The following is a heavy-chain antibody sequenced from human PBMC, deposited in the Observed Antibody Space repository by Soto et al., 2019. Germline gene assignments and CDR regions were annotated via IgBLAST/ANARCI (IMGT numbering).Heavy chain of an antibody. CDR2: IYWNDDK. CDR3: AHRPSGWYLFDY. J-gene: IGHJ4*02. V-gene: IGHV2-5*01. Sequence: SGPTLVNPTQTLTLTCTFSGFSLSTSGVGVGWIRQPPGKALEWLALIYWNDDKRYSPSLKSRLTITKDTSKNQVVLIMTNMDPVDTATYYCAHRPSGWYLFDYWGQGTLVTVSS. CDR1: GFSLSTSGVG. D-gene: IGHD6-19*01.